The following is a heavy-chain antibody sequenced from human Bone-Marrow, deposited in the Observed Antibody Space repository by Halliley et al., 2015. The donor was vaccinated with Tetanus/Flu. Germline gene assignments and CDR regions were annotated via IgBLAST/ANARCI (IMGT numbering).Heavy chain of an antibody. D-gene: IGHD3-22*01. CDR2: IYYSGST. CDR3: ARDFFDSTGYIDY. Sequence: TLSLTCAVYGGAFSGYYWSWIRQSPGKGLEWIGGIYYSGSTNYNPSLKSRLTISLDTSRNQFSLRLSSVTAADTAVYYCARDFFDSTGYIDYWGQGTLVTVSS. CDR1: GGAFSGYY. J-gene: IGHJ4*02. V-gene: IGHV4-59*01.